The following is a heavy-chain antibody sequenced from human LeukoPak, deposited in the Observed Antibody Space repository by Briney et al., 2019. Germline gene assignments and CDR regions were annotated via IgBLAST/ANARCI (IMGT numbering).Heavy chain of an antibody. J-gene: IGHJ3*02. CDR2: IYHSGST. Sequence: SGTLSLTCAVSGXSISSSNWWSWVRQPPGKGLEWIGQIYHSGSTNYNPSLKSRVTISLDKSKNQFSLELTSVTAADTAVYYCARQAPDALDIWGQGTLVTVSS. CDR1: GXSISSSNW. V-gene: IGHV4-4*02. CDR3: ARQAPDALDI.